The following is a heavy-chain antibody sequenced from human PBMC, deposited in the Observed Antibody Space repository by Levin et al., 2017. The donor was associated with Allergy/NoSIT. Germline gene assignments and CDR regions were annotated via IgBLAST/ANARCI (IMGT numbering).Heavy chain of an antibody. Sequence: AASVKVSCKASGGTFSSYAISWVRQAPGQGLEWMGRIIPILGIANYAQKFQGRVTITADKSTSTAYMELSSLRSEDTAVYYCARDSPTTMVHPWGQGTLVTVSS. V-gene: IGHV1-69*04. J-gene: IGHJ5*02. D-gene: IGHD3-10*01. CDR3: ARDSPTTMVHP. CDR1: GGTFSSYA. CDR2: IIPILGIA.